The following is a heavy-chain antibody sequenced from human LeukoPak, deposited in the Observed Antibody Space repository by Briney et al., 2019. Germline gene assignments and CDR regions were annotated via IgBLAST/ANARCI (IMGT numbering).Heavy chain of an antibody. V-gene: IGHV4-59*12. J-gene: IGHJ3*02. D-gene: IGHD2-2*01. Sequence: RPSETLSLTCTVSGGSITHYYWTWLRQPPGKPLEWFGYSYYSGSTKYNPSLKSRVTMSVDTSKNQFSLKLSSVTAADTAVYYCARVGVPAAMEGDAFDIWGQGTMVTVSS. CDR1: GGSITHYY. CDR2: SYYSGST. CDR3: ARVGVPAAMEGDAFDI.